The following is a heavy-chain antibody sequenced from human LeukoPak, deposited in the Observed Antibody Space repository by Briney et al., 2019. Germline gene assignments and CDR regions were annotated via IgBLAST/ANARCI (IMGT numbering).Heavy chain of an antibody. Sequence: GALRLSCAASGFTFSSCWMHWVRQAPGKGLVWVSRINSDGSSTSYADSVKGRFTISRDNAKNTLYLQMNSLRAEDTAVYYCARDRDSGYFDYWGQGTLVTVSS. CDR1: GFTFSSCW. CDR2: INSDGSST. J-gene: IGHJ4*02. D-gene: IGHD6-19*01. CDR3: ARDRDSGYFDY. V-gene: IGHV3-74*01.